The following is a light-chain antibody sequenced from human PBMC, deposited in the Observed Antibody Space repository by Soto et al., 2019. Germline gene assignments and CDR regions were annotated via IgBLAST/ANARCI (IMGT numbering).Light chain of an antibody. CDR3: LQHNSYLWT. CDR2: AAS. Sequence: DIPIAQSPTPPSCSVGGRVTLPFPASQSIVTYLNWYLQKPGKAPKRLIYAASSLQSGVPSRFSGSGSGTEFTLTISSLQPEDFATYYCLQHNSYLWTFGQGTKVDIK. V-gene: IGKV1-17*01. J-gene: IGKJ1*01. CDR1: QSIVTY.